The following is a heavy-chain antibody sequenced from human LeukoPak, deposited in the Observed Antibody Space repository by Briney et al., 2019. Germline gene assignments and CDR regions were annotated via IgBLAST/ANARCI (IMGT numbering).Heavy chain of an antibody. J-gene: IGHJ4*02. V-gene: IGHV3-20*04. D-gene: IGHD3-22*01. CDR1: GFTFDDCV. Sequence: GGSLRLSCAASGFTFDDCVMSWVRLAPGKGREWVSGINWNGGSTGYADSVKGRFTISRDNAKNSLYLQMNSLRAEDTALYYCARGFPHYYDSSGIKFDYWGQGTLVTVSS. CDR3: ARGFPHYYDSSGIKFDY. CDR2: INWNGGST.